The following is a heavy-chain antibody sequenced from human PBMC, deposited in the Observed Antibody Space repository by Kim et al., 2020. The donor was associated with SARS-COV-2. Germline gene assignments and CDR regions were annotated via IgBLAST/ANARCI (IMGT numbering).Heavy chain of an antibody. D-gene: IGHD6-13*01. CDR2: ISSSSSYI. Sequence: GGSLRLSCAASGFTFSSYSMNWVRQAPGKGLEWVSSISSSSSYIYYADSVKGRFTISRDNAKNSLYLQMNSLRAEDTAVYYCARDSDSSSLYELYYYGMDVWGQGTTVTVSS. CDR3: ARDSDSSSLYELYYYGMDV. J-gene: IGHJ6*02. V-gene: IGHV3-21*01. CDR1: GFTFSSYS.